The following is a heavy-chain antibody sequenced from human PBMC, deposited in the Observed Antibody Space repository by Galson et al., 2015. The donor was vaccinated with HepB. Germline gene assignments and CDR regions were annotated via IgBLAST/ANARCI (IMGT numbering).Heavy chain of an antibody. CDR1: GFTVSSTY. CDR3: ARRISLVRGIITKPDYYYGMDV. J-gene: IGHJ6*02. Sequence: SLRLSCAASGFTVSSTYMSWVRQAPGKGLEWVAHINQDGSSKYYVDSVKGRFTISRDNAKDSVYLQLDSLRAEDTAVYYCARRISLVRGIITKPDYYYGMDVWGQGTTVTVAS. CDR2: INQDGSSK. D-gene: IGHD3-10*01. V-gene: IGHV3-7*03.